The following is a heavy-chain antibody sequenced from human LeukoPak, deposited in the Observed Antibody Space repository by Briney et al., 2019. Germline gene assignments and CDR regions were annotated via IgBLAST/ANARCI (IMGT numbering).Heavy chain of an antibody. D-gene: IGHD1-26*01. J-gene: IGHJ4*02. V-gene: IGHV4-34*01. Sequence: SETLSLTCAVYGGSFSGYYWSWIRQPPGKGLEWIGEINHSGSTNYNASLQSRVTISIDTSKNQFSLRLNSVTAAGTAMYYCVKSGGYGLIDYWGQGTLVTVSS. CDR3: VKSGGYGLIDY. CDR2: INHSGST. CDR1: GGSFSGYY.